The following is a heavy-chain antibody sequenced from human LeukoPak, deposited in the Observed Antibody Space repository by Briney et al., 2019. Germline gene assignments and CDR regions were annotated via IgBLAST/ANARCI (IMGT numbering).Heavy chain of an antibody. D-gene: IGHD3-9*01. Sequence: SETLSLSCTVSGGSIRSYYWSWIRQPPGKGLECIGYIYYIGSTNYNPSLKSRVTISLDTSKSQFSLKLTSVTPADTAVYYCARDRVLTGFLSLDGMDVWGQGTTVTVSS. CDR3: ARDRVLTGFLSLDGMDV. CDR1: GGSIRSYY. V-gene: IGHV4-59*01. CDR2: IYYIGST. J-gene: IGHJ6*02.